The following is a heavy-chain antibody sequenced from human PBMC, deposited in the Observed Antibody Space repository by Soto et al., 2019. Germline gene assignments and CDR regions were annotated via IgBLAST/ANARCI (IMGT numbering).Heavy chain of an antibody. J-gene: IGHJ6*02. Sequence: PGGSLRLSCAASGFTFSSYSMNWVRQAPGKGLEWVSSISSSSSYIYYADSVKGRFTISRDNAKNSLYLQMNSLRAEDTAVYYCARDSTLKGEQWLYYSMDVWGQGTTVTVSS. D-gene: IGHD6-19*01. V-gene: IGHV3-21*01. CDR2: ISSSSSYI. CDR1: GFTFSSYS. CDR3: ARDSTLKGEQWLYYSMDV.